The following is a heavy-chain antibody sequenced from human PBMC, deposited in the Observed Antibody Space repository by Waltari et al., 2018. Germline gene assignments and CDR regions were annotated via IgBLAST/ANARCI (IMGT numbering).Heavy chain of an antibody. V-gene: IGHV4-34*01. CDR3: ARGDIAVAGPFDY. Sequence: QVQLQQWGAGLLKPSETLSLTCAVYGGSFSGYYWSWIRQPPGKGREWIGEINHSGSTNYNPSLKIRVTISVDTSKNQFSLKLSSVTAADTAVYYCARGDIAVAGPFDYWGQGTLVTVSS. CDR1: GGSFSGYY. CDR2: INHSGST. J-gene: IGHJ4*02. D-gene: IGHD6-19*01.